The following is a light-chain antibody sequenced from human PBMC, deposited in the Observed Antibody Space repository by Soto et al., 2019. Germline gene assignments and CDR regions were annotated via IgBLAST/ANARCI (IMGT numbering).Light chain of an antibody. CDR3: QQYGSSPPSVT. J-gene: IGKJ5*01. CDR1: QSVSSN. V-gene: IGKV3-20*01. CDR2: GAS. Sequence: EIVMTQSPATLSVSPGERATLSCRASQSVSSNLAWYQQKPGQAPRLLIYGASNRATGIPDRFSGSGSGTDFTLTISRLEPEDFAVYYCQQYGSSPPSVTFGQGTRLEIK.